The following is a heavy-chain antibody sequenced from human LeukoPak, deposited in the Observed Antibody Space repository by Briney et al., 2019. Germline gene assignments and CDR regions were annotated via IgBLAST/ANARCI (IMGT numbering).Heavy chain of an antibody. V-gene: IGHV3-23*01. CDR3: AKTVQSYCAGDCHH. CDR1: GFTFSNYV. J-gene: IGHJ1*01. D-gene: IGHD2-21*01. Sequence: GGTLRLSCAASGFTFSNYVMSWVRRAPGKGLEWVSGINTSGGSAYADSVKGRFTISRDNSKNILYLQMNSLRAKDTAVYYCAKTVQSYCAGDCHHWGQGTLVTVSS. CDR2: INTSGGSA.